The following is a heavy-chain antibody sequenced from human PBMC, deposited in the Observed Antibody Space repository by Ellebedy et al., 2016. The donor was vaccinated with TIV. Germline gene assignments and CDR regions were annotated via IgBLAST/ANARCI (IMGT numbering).Heavy chain of an antibody. D-gene: IGHD2-15*01. V-gene: IGHV3-66*01. J-gene: IGHJ3*02. CDR2: IYSGGST. Sequence: GESLKISCAASGFTVSSNYMSWVRQAPGKGLEWVSVIYSGGSTYYADSVKGRFTISRDNSKNTLYLQMNSLRAEDTAVYYCARDFLIGYCSGGSCYRDAFDIWGQGTMVTVSS. CDR1: GFTVSSNY. CDR3: ARDFLIGYCSGGSCYRDAFDI.